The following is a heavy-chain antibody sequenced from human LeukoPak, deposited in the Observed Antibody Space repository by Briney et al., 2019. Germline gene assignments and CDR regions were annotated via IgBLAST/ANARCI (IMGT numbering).Heavy chain of an antibody. Sequence: KPSETLSLTCAVYGGSFSGYYWSWIRQPPGKGLEWIGEIKHSGSTNYNPSLKSRVTISVDTSKNQFSLKLSSVTAADTAVYYCARGGRWLQFHWGQGTLVTVSS. CDR1: GGSFSGYY. CDR3: ARGGRWLQFH. CDR2: IKHSGST. V-gene: IGHV4-34*01. D-gene: IGHD5-24*01. J-gene: IGHJ4*02.